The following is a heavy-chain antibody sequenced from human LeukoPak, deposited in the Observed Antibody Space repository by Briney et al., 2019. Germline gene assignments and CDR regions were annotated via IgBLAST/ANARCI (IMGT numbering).Heavy chain of an antibody. Sequence: PSETLSLTCSVSSYSINSNYYWGWIRQSPGKGLEWIGSIYHTGSTYYNPSLKSRVTISLDTSKNQFSLKLRSVTAADTAVYYCARDGRIAVGEEYMDVWGKGTTVSVSS. V-gene: IGHV4-38-2*02. J-gene: IGHJ6*03. CDR3: ARDGRIAVGEEYMDV. D-gene: IGHD6-19*01. CDR1: SYSINSNYY. CDR2: IYHTGST.